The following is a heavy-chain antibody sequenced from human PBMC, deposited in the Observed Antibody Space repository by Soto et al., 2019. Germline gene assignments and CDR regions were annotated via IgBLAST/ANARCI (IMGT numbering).Heavy chain of an antibody. Sequence: SETLALTCTVSGASISSYYWSWIRQPPGKGLEWIGYISYSGYASYNPPLKSRVTISRDTSENQFSLKLSSVTAADTAVYYCARGDYDSSGYPLSWGQGTLVTVSS. CDR1: GASISSYY. CDR2: ISYSGYA. CDR3: ARGDYDSSGYPLS. V-gene: IGHV4-59*01. D-gene: IGHD3-22*01. J-gene: IGHJ4*02.